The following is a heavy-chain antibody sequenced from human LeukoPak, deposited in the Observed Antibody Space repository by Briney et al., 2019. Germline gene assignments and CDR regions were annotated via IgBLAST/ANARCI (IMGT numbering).Heavy chain of an antibody. V-gene: IGHV3-30*02. J-gene: IGHJ4*02. CDR3: ANSDYAEGGIEY. Sequence: GGSLRLSCAASGFSFSRHGMHWVRQAPGKGLEWVAFIRSDGSNKYYADSVKGRFPISRDNSKNTLYLQMNSLKPEDTAMYYCANSDYAEGGIEYWGQGTLATVSS. CDR2: IRSDGSNK. CDR1: GFSFSRHG. D-gene: IGHD4-17*01.